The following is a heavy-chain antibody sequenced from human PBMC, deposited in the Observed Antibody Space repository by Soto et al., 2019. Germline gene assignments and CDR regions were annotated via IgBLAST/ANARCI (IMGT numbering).Heavy chain of an antibody. V-gene: IGHV3-33*01. Sequence: QVQLVESGGGVVQPGRSLRLSCAASGFTFSSYGMHWVRQAPGKGLEWVTVIWYDGSNKYYADSVKGRFTISRDNSKNTLYLQMNSLRAEDTAVYYCAGEDGVGGPFDYWGQGTLVTVSS. CDR3: AGEDGVGGPFDY. CDR1: GFTFSSYG. J-gene: IGHJ4*02. CDR2: IWYDGSNK. D-gene: IGHD2-15*01.